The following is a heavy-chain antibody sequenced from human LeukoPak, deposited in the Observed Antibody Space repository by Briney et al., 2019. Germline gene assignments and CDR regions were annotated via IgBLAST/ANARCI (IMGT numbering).Heavy chain of an antibody. CDR1: GFTFSSYA. D-gene: IGHD6-13*01. CDR3: ARRNIAAAALDY. V-gene: IGHV3-23*01. J-gene: IGHJ4*02. CDR2: ISDSGGST. Sequence: GGSLRLSCAASGFTFSSYAMSWVRQAPGKGLEWVSVISDSGGSTYYAGSVKGRFTISRDNSKNTLYLQMNSLRAEDTAVYYCARRNIAAAALDYWGQGTLVTVSS.